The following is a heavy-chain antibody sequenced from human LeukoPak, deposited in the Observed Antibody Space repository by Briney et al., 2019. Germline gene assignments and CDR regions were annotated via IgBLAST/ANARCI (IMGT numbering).Heavy chain of an antibody. Sequence: PSETLSLTCTVSAFTISSFHWSWLPQPPGQGLVWIVNTYYSGSTNSNTSLKSRVTISVDTSNNHFSLQISLVTAATTAVYYSARSYGSGSYYRFFDPWGQGTLVTVSS. CDR2: TYYSGST. J-gene: IGHJ5*02. CDR1: AFTISSFH. CDR3: ARSYGSGSYYRFFDP. V-gene: IGHV4-59*01. D-gene: IGHD3-10*01.